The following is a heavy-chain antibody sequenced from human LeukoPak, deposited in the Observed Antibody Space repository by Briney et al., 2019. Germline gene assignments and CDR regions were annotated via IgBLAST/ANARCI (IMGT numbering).Heavy chain of an antibody. CDR2: ISRDGRTT. D-gene: IGHD4-17*01. J-gene: IGHJ4*02. CDR1: GFTFSSYW. CDR3: ARDDQTTSYYFDY. V-gene: IGHV3-74*01. Sequence: GGSLRLSCAASGFTFSSYWLHWVRQAPGKGLVWVSRISRDGRTTTYAGSVKGRFTISRDNAKNTLYLQMNSLRAEDTAVYYCARDDQTTSYYFDYWGQGTLVTVSS.